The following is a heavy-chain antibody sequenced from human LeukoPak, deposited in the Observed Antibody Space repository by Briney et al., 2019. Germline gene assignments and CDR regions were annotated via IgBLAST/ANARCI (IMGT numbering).Heavy chain of an antibody. CDR3: ARARPPYSSSWYHYYYYYMDV. CDR2: IYSGGST. Sequence: PGGSLRLSCAASGFTVSSNYMSWVRQAPGKGLEWVSVIYSGGSTYYADSVKSRFTISRDNSKNTLYLQMNSLRAEDTAVYYCARARPPYSSSWYHYYYYYMDVWGKGTTVTVSS. CDR1: GFTVSSNY. D-gene: IGHD6-13*01. V-gene: IGHV3-53*01. J-gene: IGHJ6*03.